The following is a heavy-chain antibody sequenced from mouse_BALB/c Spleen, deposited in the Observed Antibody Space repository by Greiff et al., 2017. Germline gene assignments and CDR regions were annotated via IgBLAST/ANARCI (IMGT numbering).Heavy chain of an antibody. CDR3: ARGRDYYGSRAWFAY. V-gene: IGHV5-6-5*01. J-gene: IGHJ3*01. Sequence: EVKLMESGGGLVQPGGSLKLSCAASGFTFSSYAMSWVRQTPEKRLEWVASISSGGSTYYPDSVKGRFTISRDNARNILYLQMSSLRSEDTAMYYCARGRDYYGSRAWFAYWGQGTLVTVSA. D-gene: IGHD1-1*01. CDR1: GFTFSSYA. CDR2: ISSGGST.